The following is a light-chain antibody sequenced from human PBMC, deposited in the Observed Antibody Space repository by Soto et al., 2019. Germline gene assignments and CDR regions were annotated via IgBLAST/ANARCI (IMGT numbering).Light chain of an antibody. CDR1: SSDVGGYNY. J-gene: IGLJ2*01. CDR3: SSYSYLDIPVL. V-gene: IGLV2-14*01. CDR2: EVN. Sequence: QSALTQPASVSGSPGQSITISCTGTSSDVGGYNYVSWYQQHPGKVPKLMIYEVNNRPSGVSDRFSGSKSGTTASLTISGLQPEDEAHYYCSSYSYLDIPVLVGGGTKLTVL.